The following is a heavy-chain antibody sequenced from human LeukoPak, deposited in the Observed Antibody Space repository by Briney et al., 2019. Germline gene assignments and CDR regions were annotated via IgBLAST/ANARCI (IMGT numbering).Heavy chain of an antibody. J-gene: IGHJ4*02. CDR3: AREGQSDDY. CDR1: GFTFSSYA. Sequence: PGGSLRLSCAASGFTFSSYAMSWVRQAPGKGLEWISYISRSGGTIHYANSVKGRFTISRDNAKNSLYLQMNSLRAEDTAVYYCAREGQSDDYWGQGTLVTVSS. CDR2: ISRSGGTI. V-gene: IGHV3-48*04. D-gene: IGHD4-11*01.